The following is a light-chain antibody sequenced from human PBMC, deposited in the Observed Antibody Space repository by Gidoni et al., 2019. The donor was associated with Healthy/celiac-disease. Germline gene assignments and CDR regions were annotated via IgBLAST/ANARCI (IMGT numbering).Light chain of an antibody. CDR2: AAS. Sequence: DIQLTQSPSFLSASVGDRVTITCWASQGISSYLAWYQQKPGKAPKLLIYAASTLQSGVPSRFSGSGSGTAFTLTISSLQPEDFATYYCQQLNSYPSWTFGQGTKVEIK. V-gene: IGKV1-9*01. CDR1: QGISSY. CDR3: QQLNSYPSWT. J-gene: IGKJ1*01.